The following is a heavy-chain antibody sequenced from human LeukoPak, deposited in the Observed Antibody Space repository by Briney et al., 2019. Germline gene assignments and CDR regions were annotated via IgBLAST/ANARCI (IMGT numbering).Heavy chain of an antibody. D-gene: IGHD6-19*01. CDR1: GFTFSSYG. CDR3: AGVAVAGDFDY. Sequence: GGSLRLSCAASGFTFSSYGMHWVRQAPGKGLEWVAVIWYDGSNKYYADSVKGRFTISRDNSKNTLYLQMNSLRAEDTAVYYCAGVAVAGDFDYWGQGTLVTVSS. V-gene: IGHV3-33*01. J-gene: IGHJ4*02. CDR2: IWYDGSNK.